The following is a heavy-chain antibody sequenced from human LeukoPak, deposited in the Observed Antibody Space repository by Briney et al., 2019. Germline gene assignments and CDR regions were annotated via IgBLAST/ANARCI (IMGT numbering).Heavy chain of an antibody. J-gene: IGHJ6*03. CDR2: IIPIFGTA. CDR3: ARSLGVVAATWYYYYMDV. CDR1: GGTFSSYA. D-gene: IGHD2-15*01. Sequence: SVKVSCKASGGTFSSYAISWVRQAPGQGLELMGGIIPIFGTANYAQKFQGRVTITADESTSTTYMELSSLGSEDTAVYYCARSLGVVAATWYYYYMDVWGKGTTVTVSS. V-gene: IGHV1-69*01.